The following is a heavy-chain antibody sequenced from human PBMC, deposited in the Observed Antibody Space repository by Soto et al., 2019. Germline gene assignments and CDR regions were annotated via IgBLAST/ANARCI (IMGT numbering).Heavy chain of an antibody. J-gene: IGHJ4*02. D-gene: IGHD3-9*01. Sequence: ASVKVSCKASGYTFTSYDINWVRQATGQGIEWMGWMNPNSGNTDYAQKFQGRVTMTRNTSISTAYMELSSLRSEDTAVYYCARGPGILTGYVDYWGQGTLVTVSS. CDR3: ARGPGILTGYVDY. V-gene: IGHV1-8*01. CDR1: GYTFTSYD. CDR2: MNPNSGNT.